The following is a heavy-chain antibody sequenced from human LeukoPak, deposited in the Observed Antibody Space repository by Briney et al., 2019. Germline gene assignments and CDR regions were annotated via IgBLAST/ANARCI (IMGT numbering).Heavy chain of an antibody. V-gene: IGHV1-18*01. CDR3: ARGYYFDSSGYFPGDF. J-gene: IGHJ4*02. CDR2: ISAYNGNT. CDR1: GYTFTSYG. D-gene: IGHD3-22*01. Sequence: ASVKVSCKASGYTFTSYGISWVRQAPGQGLEWMGWISAYNGNTNYAQKLQGRVTMTTDTSTSTAYMELRSLRSDDTAVYYCARGYYFDSSGYFPGDFWGQGTLVTVSS.